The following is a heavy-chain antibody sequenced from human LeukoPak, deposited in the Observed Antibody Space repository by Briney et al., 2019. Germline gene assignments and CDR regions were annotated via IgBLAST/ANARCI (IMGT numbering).Heavy chain of an antibody. Sequence: PGGSLRLSCAASGFTFSNYWMYWVRQAPGRGPLWVSRISGDGITTYYAGSVKGRFTISRDNAKNTLYLQMHSLRAEDSAVYYCARGFYGSGNSWGHGTLFTVSS. V-gene: IGHV3-74*01. CDR1: GFTFSNYW. CDR3: ARGFYGSGNS. J-gene: IGHJ4*01. D-gene: IGHD3-10*01. CDR2: ISGDGITT.